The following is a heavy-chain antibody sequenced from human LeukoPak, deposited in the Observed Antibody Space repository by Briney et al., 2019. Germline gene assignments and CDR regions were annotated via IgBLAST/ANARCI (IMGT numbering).Heavy chain of an antibody. J-gene: IGHJ5*02. D-gene: IGHD5-24*01. CDR2: INHSGST. CDR3: ARGDDWFDP. V-gene: IGHV4-34*01. Sequence: SGTLSLTCAVYGGSFSGYYWSWIRQPPGKGLEWIGEINHSGSTNYNPSLKSRVTISVDTSKNQFSLKLNSVTAADTAVFYCARGDDWFDPWGQGTLVTVSS. CDR1: GGSFSGYY.